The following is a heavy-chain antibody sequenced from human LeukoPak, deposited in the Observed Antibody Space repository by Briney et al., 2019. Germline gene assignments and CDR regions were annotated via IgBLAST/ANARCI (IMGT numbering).Heavy chain of an antibody. CDR3: ARASYYYDSSGYYYGP. V-gene: IGHV7-4-1*02. J-gene: IGHJ5*02. CDR2: INTNTGNP. Sequence: ASVKVSCKASGGTFSSYAMNWVRQAPGQGLEWMGWINTNTGNPTYAQGFTGRFVFSLDTSVSTANLQISSLKAEDTAVYYCARASYYYDSSGYYYGPWGQGTLVTVSS. D-gene: IGHD3-22*01. CDR1: GGTFSSYA.